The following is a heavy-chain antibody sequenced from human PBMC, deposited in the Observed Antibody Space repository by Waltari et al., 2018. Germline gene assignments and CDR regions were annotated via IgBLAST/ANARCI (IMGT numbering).Heavy chain of an antibody. Sequence: VQLVESGGGLVQPGGSLSLSCEASGFTLSTYSMCWVRQVPGKGLVWVSTITSDGSRTRYADSVKGRFTISRDNAKNTLYLQTNSRRAEDTAVYYCASHRPGGYGMDVWGHGTTVTVSS. D-gene: IGHD2-15*01. J-gene: IGHJ6*02. CDR1: GFTLSTYS. V-gene: IGHV3-74*01. CDR2: ITSDGSRT. CDR3: ASHRPGGYGMDV.